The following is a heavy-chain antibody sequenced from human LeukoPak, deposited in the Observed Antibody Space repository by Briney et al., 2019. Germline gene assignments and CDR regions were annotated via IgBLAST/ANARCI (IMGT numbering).Heavy chain of an antibody. D-gene: IGHD3-22*01. CDR2: IYYTGST. CDR3: AGMSSGYYYEFDY. CDR1: GGSISSYY. J-gene: IGHJ4*02. V-gene: IGHV4-59*01. Sequence: PSETLSLTCTVSGGSISSYYWNWIRQPPGKGLEYIGYIYYTGSTNYNPSLKSRVTISLDTSKNQFSLKLSSVTAADTAVYYCAGMSSGYYYEFDYWGQGTLVTVSS.